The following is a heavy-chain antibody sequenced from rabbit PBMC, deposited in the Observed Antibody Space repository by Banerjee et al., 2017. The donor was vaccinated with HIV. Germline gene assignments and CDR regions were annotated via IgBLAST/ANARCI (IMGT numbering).Heavy chain of an antibody. V-gene: IGHV1S40*01. CDR3: ARASSGYYYFSL. CDR2: IDVSSSDNN. Sequence: QSLEESGGDLVKPGASLTLTCTASGFSFSGSYWICWVRQAPGKGLEWIACIDVSSSDNNYYARWARGRFTISKTSSTTVTLQMTSLTAADTATYFCARASSGYYYFSLWGPGTLVTVS. J-gene: IGHJ4*01. D-gene: IGHD1-1*01. CDR1: GFSFSGSYW.